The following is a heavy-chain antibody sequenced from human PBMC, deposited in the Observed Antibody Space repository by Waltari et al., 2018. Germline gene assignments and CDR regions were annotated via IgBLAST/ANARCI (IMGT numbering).Heavy chain of an antibody. CDR1: GGSISSSSYY. J-gene: IGHJ4*02. CDR2: IYYSGST. V-gene: IGHV4-39*01. CDR3: ARHGGVPRVPNRYYFDY. Sequence: QLQLQESGPGLVKPSETLSLTCTVSGGSISSSSYYWGWIRQPPGTGLEWIGSIYYSGSTSYNPSLKCRVTISVDTSKNQFSLKLSSVTAADTAVYYCARHGGVPRVPNRYYFDYWGQGTLVTVSS. D-gene: IGHD3-3*01.